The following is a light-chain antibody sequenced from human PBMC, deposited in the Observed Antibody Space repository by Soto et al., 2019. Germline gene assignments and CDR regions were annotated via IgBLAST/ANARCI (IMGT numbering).Light chain of an antibody. J-gene: IGLJ2*01. Sequence: QSALTQPASVSGSPGQSITISCTGTSSDIGVYNYVSWYQQYPGRAPKLVIQAVTYRPSGVSNRFSGSKSGNTASLTISGLQAEDEADYYCSSYTSSSSHVVFGGGTKVTVL. CDR1: SSDIGVYNY. CDR3: SSYTSSSSHVV. CDR2: AVT. V-gene: IGLV2-14*01.